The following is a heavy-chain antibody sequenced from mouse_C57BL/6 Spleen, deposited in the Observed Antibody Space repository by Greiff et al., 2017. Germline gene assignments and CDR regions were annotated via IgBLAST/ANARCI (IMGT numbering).Heavy chain of an antibody. CDR1: GYAFSSSW. Sequence: QVQLKESGPELVKPGASVKISCKASGYAFSSSWMNWVKQRPGKGLEWIGRIYPGDGDTNYNGKFKGKDTLTADKSSSTAYMQLSSLTSEDSAVYFCAGNYYGSSPWYFDYWGQGTTLTVSS. J-gene: IGHJ2*01. CDR3: AGNYYGSSPWYFDY. CDR2: IYPGDGDT. D-gene: IGHD1-1*01. V-gene: IGHV1-82*01.